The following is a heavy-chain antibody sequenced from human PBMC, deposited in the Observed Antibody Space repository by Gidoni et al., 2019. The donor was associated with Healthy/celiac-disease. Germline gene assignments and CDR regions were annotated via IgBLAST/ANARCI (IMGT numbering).Heavy chain of an antibody. Sequence: MHWVRQAPGQGLEWMGIINPSGGSTSYAQKFQGRVTMPRDTSTSTVYMELSSLRSEDTAVYYCARAPVAAGGVSFQHWGQGTLVTVSS. D-gene: IGHD6-13*01. V-gene: IGHV1-46*01. CDR2: INPSGGST. J-gene: IGHJ1*01. CDR3: ARAPVAAGGVSFQH.